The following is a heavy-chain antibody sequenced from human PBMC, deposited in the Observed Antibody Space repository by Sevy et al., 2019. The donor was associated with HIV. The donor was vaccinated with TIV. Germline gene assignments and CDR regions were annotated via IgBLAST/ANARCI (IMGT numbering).Heavy chain of an antibody. Sequence: GGSLRLSCAASGFALSNYYAMHWVRQAPGKGLEWVALISYDGSDKYYADSVKGRFTISRDNFKNTLFLQMDSLRAEDTAVYYCARDPRMYGDYLLAYFDSWGQGTLVTVSS. CDR1: GFALSNYYA. D-gene: IGHD2-8*01. J-gene: IGHJ4*02. CDR3: ARDPRMYGDYLLAYFDS. CDR2: ISYDGSDK. V-gene: IGHV3-30-3*01.